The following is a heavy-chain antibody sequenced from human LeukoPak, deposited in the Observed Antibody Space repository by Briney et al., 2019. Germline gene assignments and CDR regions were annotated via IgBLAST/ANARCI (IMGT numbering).Heavy chain of an antibody. Sequence: GGSLRLSCAASGFSFSTYGMHWVRQAPGKGLEWVALIWNAGTNTYYADSVKGRFTISRDNSKNTLYLQMNSLRAEDTAVYYCAGDTPPGGDYYFDYWGQGTPVIVSS. J-gene: IGHJ4*02. D-gene: IGHD3-16*01. V-gene: IGHV3-33*01. CDR2: IWNAGTNT. CDR3: AGDTPPGGDYYFDY. CDR1: GFSFSTYG.